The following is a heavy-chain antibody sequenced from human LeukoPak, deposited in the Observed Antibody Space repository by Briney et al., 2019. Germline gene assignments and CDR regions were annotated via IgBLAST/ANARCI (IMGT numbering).Heavy chain of an antibody. CDR3: AKEKYYYDSSGYYYAPFDY. Sequence: SETLSLTCTVSGGSISSSCYYWGWIRQPPGKGLEWIGSMYHSGSTYYSPSLKSRVTMSADTSKNQFSLNLSSVTAADTAVYYCAKEKYYYDSSGYYYAPFDYWGQGTLVTVSS. CDR2: MYHSGST. CDR1: GGSISSSCYY. J-gene: IGHJ4*02. V-gene: IGHV4-39*07. D-gene: IGHD3-22*01.